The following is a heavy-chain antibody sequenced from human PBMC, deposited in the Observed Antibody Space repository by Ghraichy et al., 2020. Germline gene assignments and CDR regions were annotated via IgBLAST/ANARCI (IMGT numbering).Heavy chain of an antibody. CDR1: GGSISSSSYY. CDR3: ARHILKRFGSFDY. CDR2: IYYSGST. D-gene: IGHD3-16*01. V-gene: IGHV4-39*01. J-gene: IGHJ4*02. Sequence: TLSLTCTVSGGSISSSSYYWGWIRQPPGKGLEWIGSIYYSGSTYYNPSLKSRVTISVDTSKNQFSLKLSSVTTADTAVYYCARHILKRFGSFDYWGQGTLVTVSS.